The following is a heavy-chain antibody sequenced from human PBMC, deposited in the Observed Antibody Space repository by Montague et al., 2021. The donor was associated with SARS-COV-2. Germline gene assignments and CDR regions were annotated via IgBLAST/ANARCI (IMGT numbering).Heavy chain of an antibody. CDR1: GGSISSYY. J-gene: IGHJ6*02. CDR3: ARGGGKSEDYYNYTMDV. V-gene: IGHV4-59*01. Sequence: SETLSLTCTVSGGSISSYYWSWIRQPPGKGLESIGYFYHIGSTKYNPSLKSRVTISVDTSKNQFSLKLSSVSVADTAVYYCARGGGKSEDYYNYTMDVWGQGTTVTVFS. D-gene: IGHD4-23*01. CDR2: FYHIGST.